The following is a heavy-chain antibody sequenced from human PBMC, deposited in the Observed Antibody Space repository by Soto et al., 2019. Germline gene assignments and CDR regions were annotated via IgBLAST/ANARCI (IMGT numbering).Heavy chain of an antibody. J-gene: IGHJ6*02. D-gene: IGHD6-13*01. Sequence: ASVKVSCKASGFTFTGHYIHWVRQAPGQRLEWMGWINAGNGNTKYSQKFQGRVTITRDTSASTAYMELSSLRSEDTAVYYCAGSSSWYDPKGMDVWGQGTTVTVSS. V-gene: IGHV1-3*01. CDR1: GFTFTGHY. CDR3: AGSSSWYDPKGMDV. CDR2: INAGNGNT.